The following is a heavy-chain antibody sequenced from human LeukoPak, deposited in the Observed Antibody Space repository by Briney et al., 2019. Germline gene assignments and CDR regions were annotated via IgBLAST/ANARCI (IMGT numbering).Heavy chain of an antibody. J-gene: IGHJ4*02. Sequence: PGGSLRLSCAASGFTFDDYAMHWVRQAPGKGLEWASGISWNSGSIGYADSVKGRFTISRDNAKNSLYLQMNSLRAEDTALYYCAKVWGRGVDQLLLDYWGQGTLVTVSS. V-gene: IGHV3-9*01. CDR3: AKVWGRGVDQLLLDY. CDR1: GFTFDDYA. D-gene: IGHD2-2*01. CDR2: ISWNSGSI.